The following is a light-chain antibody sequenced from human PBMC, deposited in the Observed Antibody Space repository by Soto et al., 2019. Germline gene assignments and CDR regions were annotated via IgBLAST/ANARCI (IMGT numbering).Light chain of an antibody. CDR2: KAS. Sequence: DIQMTQSPSTLSASVGDRVTITCRASQTISSWLAWYQQKPGKAPNLLIYKASSLESGVPSRFSGSGSGTEFTLTINSLQPDDFATYYCQQYETYSTFGQGTRLEIK. CDR3: QQYETYST. J-gene: IGKJ2*01. V-gene: IGKV1-5*03. CDR1: QTISSW.